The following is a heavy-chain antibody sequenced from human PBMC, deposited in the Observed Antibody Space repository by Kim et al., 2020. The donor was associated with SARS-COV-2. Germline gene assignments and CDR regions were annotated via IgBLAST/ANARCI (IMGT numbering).Heavy chain of an antibody. V-gene: IGHV1-24*01. J-gene: IGHJ6*02. D-gene: IGHD3-9*01. CDR2: FDPEDGET. CDR3: ATGYYYDILTGYPREQSYYYYGIDV. CDR1: GYTLTELS. Sequence: ASVKVSCKVSGYTLTELSMHWVRQAPGKGLEWMGGFDPEDGETIYAQKFQGRVTMTEDTSTDTAYMELSSLRSEDTAVYYCATGYYYDILTGYPREQSYYYYGIDVWGQGTTVTVSS.